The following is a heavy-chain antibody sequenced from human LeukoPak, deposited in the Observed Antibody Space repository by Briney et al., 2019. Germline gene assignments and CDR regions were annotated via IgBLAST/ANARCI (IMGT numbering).Heavy chain of an antibody. CDR1: GGSFSGYY. D-gene: IGHD3-10*01. Sequence: PSETLSLTCAVYGGSFSGYYWSWIRQPPGKGLEWIGEINHSGSTNYNPSLKSRVTISVDTSKNQLSLKLSSVTAADTAVYYCARGHYYGSGTAGYWGQGTLVTVSS. CDR2: INHSGST. V-gene: IGHV4-34*01. CDR3: ARGHYYGSGTAGY. J-gene: IGHJ4*02.